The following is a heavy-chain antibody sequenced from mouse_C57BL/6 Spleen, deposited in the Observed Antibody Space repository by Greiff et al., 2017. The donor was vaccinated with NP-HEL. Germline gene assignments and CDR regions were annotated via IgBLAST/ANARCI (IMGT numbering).Heavy chain of an antibody. V-gene: IGHV1-20*01. CDR2: INPYNGDT. CDR1: GYSFTGYF. D-gene: IGHD2-4*01. J-gene: IGHJ4*01. Sequence: EVQLQQSGPELVKPGDSVKISCKASGYSFTGYFMNWVMQSHGKSLEWIGRINPYNGDTFYNQKFKGKATLTVDKSSSTAHMELRSLTSEDSAVYYCAREGLDYDVPYAMDYWGQGTSVTVSS. CDR3: AREGLDYDVPYAMDY.